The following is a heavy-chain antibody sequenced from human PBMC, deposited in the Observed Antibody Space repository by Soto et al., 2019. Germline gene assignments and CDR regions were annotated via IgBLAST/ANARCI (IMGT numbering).Heavy chain of an antibody. CDR2: ISGSGGST. Sequence: GGSLRLPCAAAGFTFSSYAMSWVRQAPGKGLEWVSAISGSGGSTYYADSVKGRFTISRDNSKNTLYLQMNSLRAEDTAVYYCAKDPVLRFLEWHAPTYYFDYWGQGTLVTVSS. CDR3: AKDPVLRFLEWHAPTYYFDY. CDR1: GFTFSSYA. D-gene: IGHD3-3*01. J-gene: IGHJ4*02. V-gene: IGHV3-23*01.